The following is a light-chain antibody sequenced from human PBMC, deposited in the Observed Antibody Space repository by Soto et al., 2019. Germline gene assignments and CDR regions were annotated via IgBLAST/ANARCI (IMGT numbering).Light chain of an antibody. CDR2: GAS. Sequence: EIVLTQSPGTLSLSPGERATLSCRASQSVSSSYLAWYQQKPGQAPRLLIYGASSRATGIPDRFSGSGSGTDVTLTISRLEPEDFAVYYCQHTKTFGQGTKVEIK. J-gene: IGKJ1*01. CDR3: QHTKT. CDR1: QSVSSSY. V-gene: IGKV3-20*01.